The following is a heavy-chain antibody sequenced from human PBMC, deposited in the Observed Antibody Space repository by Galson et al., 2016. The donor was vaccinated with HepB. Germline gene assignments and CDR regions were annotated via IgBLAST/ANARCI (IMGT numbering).Heavy chain of an antibody. D-gene: IGHD6-19*01. J-gene: IGHJ4*02. CDR3: ARRAGRGSGWYNIDY. CDR2: IYPGDSDI. Sequence: QSGAEVKKPGESLKISCKGSGYSFTSYWIGWVRPMPGKGLEWMGIIYPGDSDIRYSPSFQGQVTISADKATSTAYLQWSSLKASDTAMYYCARRAGRGSGWYNIDYWGQGTLVIVSS. CDR1: GYSFTSYW. V-gene: IGHV5-51*01.